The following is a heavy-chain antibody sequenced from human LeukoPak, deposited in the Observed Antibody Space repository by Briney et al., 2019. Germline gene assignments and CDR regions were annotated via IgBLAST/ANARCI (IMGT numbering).Heavy chain of an antibody. CDR3: AREGSVCTNGICRYFDF. Sequence: PGGSLRLSCAASGSTFDDGAMHWVRQAPGKGLEWVSSISWNSKFLVYADSVKGRFTISRDNAKNSLYLQMNSLSAEDTAFYFCAREGSVCTNGICRYFDFWGHGTLVSVSS. J-gene: IGHJ4*01. CDR2: ISWNSKFL. V-gene: IGHV3-9*01. CDR1: GSTFDDGA. D-gene: IGHD2-8*01.